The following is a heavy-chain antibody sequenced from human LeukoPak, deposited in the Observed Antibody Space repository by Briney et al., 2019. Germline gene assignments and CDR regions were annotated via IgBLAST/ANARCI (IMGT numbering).Heavy chain of an antibody. CDR1: GFTFSSYA. D-gene: IGHD5-24*01. Sequence: GGSLRLSCAASGFTFSSYAMSWVRQAPGKGLEWVSAISGSGGSTYYADSVKGRFTISRDNSKNTLYLQMNSLRAEDTAVYYXXXXXXSYKGDAFDIWGQGTMVTVSS. CDR2: ISGSGGST. J-gene: IGHJ3*02. CDR3: XXXXXSYKGDAFDI. V-gene: IGHV3-23*01.